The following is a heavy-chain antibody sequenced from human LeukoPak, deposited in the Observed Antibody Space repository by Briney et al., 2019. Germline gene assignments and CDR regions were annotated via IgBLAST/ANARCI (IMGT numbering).Heavy chain of an antibody. Sequence: GGSLRLSCAASGFTFSSYAMSWVRQAPGKGLEWVSGISWNSGNIGYADSVKGRFTISRDNAKNSLFLQMNSLRAEDTALYYCAKDYCSSTTYYYNYWGQGALVTVSS. CDR1: GFTFSSYA. J-gene: IGHJ4*02. CDR3: AKDYCSSTTYYYNY. V-gene: IGHV3-9*01. D-gene: IGHD2-2*01. CDR2: ISWNSGNI.